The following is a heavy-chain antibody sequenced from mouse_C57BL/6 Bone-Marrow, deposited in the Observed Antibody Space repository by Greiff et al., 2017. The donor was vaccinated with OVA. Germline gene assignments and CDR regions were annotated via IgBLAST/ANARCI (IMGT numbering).Heavy chain of an antibody. Sequence: VQLQQSGAELVRPGTSVKVSCKASGYAFTNYLIEWVKQRPGQGLEWIGVINPGSGGTNYNEKFKGKATLTADKSSSTAYMQLSSLTSEDSAVYCCARGELGRFAYWGQGTLVTVSA. CDR2: INPGSGGT. J-gene: IGHJ3*01. V-gene: IGHV1-54*01. CDR1: GYAFTNYL. D-gene: IGHD4-1*01. CDR3: ARGELGRFAY.